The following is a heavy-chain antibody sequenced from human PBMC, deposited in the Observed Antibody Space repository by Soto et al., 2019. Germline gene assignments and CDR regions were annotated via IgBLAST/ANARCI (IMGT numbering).Heavy chain of an antibody. CDR1: GFTFSSYS. D-gene: IGHD3-3*01. V-gene: IGHV3-48*01. Sequence: EVQLVESGGGLVQPGGSLRLSCAASGFTFSSYSMNWVRQAPGKGLEWVSYISSSSSTIYYADSVKGRFTISRDNAKNSLYLQMNSLSTADTAVYNSARDSSYDFWSGHYDCWGQGTLVTVSS. CDR2: ISSSSSTI. J-gene: IGHJ4*02. CDR3: ARDSSYDFWSGHYDC.